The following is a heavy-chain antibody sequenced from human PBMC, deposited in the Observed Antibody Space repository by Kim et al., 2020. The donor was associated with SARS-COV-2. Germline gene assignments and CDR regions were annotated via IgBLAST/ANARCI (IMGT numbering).Heavy chain of an antibody. CDR1: GFTFTSHW. CDR3: ARTLVNPDY. J-gene: IGHJ4*02. Sequence: GESLKISCRGSGFTFTSHWINWIRQMPGQGLEWMGRIDPGDSYTYYSPSFQGHVTISADKSINTAYLQWSSLGASDTAMYYCARTLVNPDYWGQGTLVTVSS. CDR2: IDPGDSYT. V-gene: IGHV5-10-1*01.